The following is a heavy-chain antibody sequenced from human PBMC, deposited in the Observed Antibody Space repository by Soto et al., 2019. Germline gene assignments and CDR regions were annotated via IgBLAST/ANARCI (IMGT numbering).Heavy chain of an antibody. CDR3: GSVRPSGYVLS. V-gene: IGHV4-59*01. J-gene: IGHJ5*02. D-gene: IGHD6-25*01. CDR1: GGSLSSYY. CDR2: VYFSGNT. Sequence: SETLSLTCTVSGGSLSSYYWTWIRQSPGKGLEWIGYVYFSGNTNYNPSLKSRVTISIDTSKNQYSLRLASVTAADTAFYYCGSVRPSGYVLSWGQGTLVTVSS.